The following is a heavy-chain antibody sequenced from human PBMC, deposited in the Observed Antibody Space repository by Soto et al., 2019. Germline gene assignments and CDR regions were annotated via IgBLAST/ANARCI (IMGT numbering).Heavy chain of an antibody. V-gene: IGHV3-21*01. CDR2: ISSRSIYI. CDR3: AREEVSRPNTYPGLAV. Sequence: EVQLVESGGGLVKPGGSLRLSCAASGFTFNTYTMNWVRQAPGKGLEWVSSISSRSIYIYYADSVTGRFTISRDDARNSLYLQMNSLRAEDTAVYYCAREEVSRPNTYPGLAVWGQGTTVTVSS. CDR1: GFTFNTYT. J-gene: IGHJ6*02.